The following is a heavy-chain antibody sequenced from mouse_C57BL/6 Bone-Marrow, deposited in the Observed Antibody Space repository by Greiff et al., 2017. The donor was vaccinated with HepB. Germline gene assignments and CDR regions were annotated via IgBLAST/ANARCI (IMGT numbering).Heavy chain of an antibody. Sequence: QVQLQQPGAELVKPGASVKLSCKASGYTFTSYWMHWVKQRPGQGLEWIGMIHPNSGSTNYNEKFKSKATLTADKSSSTAYMQLSSLTSEDSAVYYCARDDYHWYFDVWGTGTTVTVSS. J-gene: IGHJ1*03. CDR2: IHPNSGST. CDR1: GYTFTSYW. D-gene: IGHD2-4*01. CDR3: ARDDYHWYFDV. V-gene: IGHV1-64*01.